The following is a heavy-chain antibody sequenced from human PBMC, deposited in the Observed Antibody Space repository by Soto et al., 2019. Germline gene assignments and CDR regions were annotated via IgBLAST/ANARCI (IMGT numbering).Heavy chain of an antibody. CDR1: GYTFRNYW. CDR2: IYPDDSDT. J-gene: IGHJ6*02. D-gene: IGHD3-10*01. CDR3: GRKSSSGRGGLDV. V-gene: IGHV5-51*01. Sequence: GESLKISCKASGYTFRNYWIGWVRQKPGEGLEWMGIIYPDDSDTRYSPSFQGHVTISVDKSISTAYLQWSSLKASDSAIYFCGRKSSSGRGGLDVWGQGTTVTVS.